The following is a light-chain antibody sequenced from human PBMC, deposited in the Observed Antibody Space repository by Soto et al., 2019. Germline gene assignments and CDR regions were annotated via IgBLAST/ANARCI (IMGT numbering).Light chain of an antibody. CDR2: KAS. J-gene: IGKJ2*01. CDR3: QQYSKEST. V-gene: IGKV1-5*03. Sequence: DVEMTQSPSTLPTSIGDRVTINCRASQNVSNWLAWYQQKPGKAPKLLIYKASRLESGVPSRFSASGSGTDFTRTINSLQSDDFATYFCQQYSKESTVGQGTKLEIK. CDR1: QNVSNW.